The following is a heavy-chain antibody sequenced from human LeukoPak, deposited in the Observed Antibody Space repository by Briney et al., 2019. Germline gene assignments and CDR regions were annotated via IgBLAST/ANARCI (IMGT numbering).Heavy chain of an antibody. CDR1: GFTFSSYA. D-gene: IGHD2-15*01. Sequence: GGSLRLSCAASGFTFSSYAMSWVRQAPGKGLEWVSAISGSGGSTYYADSVKGRFTISRDNSKNTLYLQMNSLKAEDTAVYYCARNGGGSGPFDYWGQGTLVTVSS. J-gene: IGHJ4*02. V-gene: IGHV3-23*01. CDR3: ARNGGGSGPFDY. CDR2: ISGSGGST.